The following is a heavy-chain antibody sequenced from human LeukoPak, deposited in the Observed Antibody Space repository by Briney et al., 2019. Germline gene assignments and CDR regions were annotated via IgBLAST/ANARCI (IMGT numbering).Heavy chain of an antibody. J-gene: IGHJ4*02. D-gene: IGHD6-13*01. CDR3: ARGLTAAEN. V-gene: IGHV4-34*01. Sequence: PSETLSLTCAVYGGSFSGYYWSWIRQPPGKGLEWIGEINHSGSTNHNPSLKSRVTISVDTSKNQFSLKLSSVTAADTAVYYCARGLTAAENWGQGTLVTVSS. CDR1: GGSFSGYY. CDR2: INHSGST.